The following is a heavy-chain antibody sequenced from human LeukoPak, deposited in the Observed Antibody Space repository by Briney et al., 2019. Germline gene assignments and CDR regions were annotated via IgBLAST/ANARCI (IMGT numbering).Heavy chain of an antibody. CDR1: GGSISSGGYY. J-gene: IGHJ4*02. CDR3: ARVVTDIVVVPAAIHYFDY. Sequence: SQTLSLTCTVSGGSISSGGYYWSWIRQHPGQGLEWIGYIYYSGSTYYNPSLKSRVTISVDTSKNQFSLKLSSVTAADTAVYYCARVVTDIVVVPAAIHYFDYWGQGTLVTVSS. V-gene: IGHV4-31*03. D-gene: IGHD2-2*02. CDR2: IYYSGST.